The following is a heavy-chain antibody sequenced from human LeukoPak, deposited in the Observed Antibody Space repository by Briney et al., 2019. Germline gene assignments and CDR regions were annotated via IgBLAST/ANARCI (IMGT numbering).Heavy chain of an antibody. CDR3: ARDLGGYFSHFDY. CDR2: IYHSGST. V-gene: IGHV4-4*02. D-gene: IGHD5-12*01. J-gene: IGHJ4*02. Sequence: SETLSLTCAVSGGSINSNSWWSWVRQSPGKGLEWIGDIYHSGSTNYNPSLKSRVTISLDRSNNHFSLKLNSVTAADTAVYYCARDLGGYFSHFDYWGQGTLVTVSS. CDR1: GGSINSNSW.